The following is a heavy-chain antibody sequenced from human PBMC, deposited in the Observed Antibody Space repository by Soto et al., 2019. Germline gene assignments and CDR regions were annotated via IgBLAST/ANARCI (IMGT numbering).Heavy chain of an antibody. CDR1: GFTFGDYA. D-gene: IGHD3-9*01. Sequence: LRLSCTASGFTFGDYAMSWFRQAPGKGLEWVGFIRSKAYGGTTEYAASVKGRFTISRDDSKSIAYLQMNSLKTEDTAVYYCTSRYDILTGPLPYWGQGTLVTVSS. J-gene: IGHJ4*02. CDR2: IRSKAYGGTT. CDR3: TSRYDILTGPLPY. V-gene: IGHV3-49*03.